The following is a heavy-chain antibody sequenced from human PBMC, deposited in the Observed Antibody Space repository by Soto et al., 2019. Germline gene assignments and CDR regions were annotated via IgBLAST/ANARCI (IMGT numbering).Heavy chain of an antibody. J-gene: IGHJ4*02. CDR1: GFTVSSNY. CDR3: ARDRGYTYGFDS. CDR2: IYSGGST. V-gene: IGHV3-66*01. Sequence: GGSLRLSCAASGFTVSSNYMSWVRQAPGKGLEWVSVIYSGGSTYYADSVKGRFTISRDNSKNTLYLQMNSLRDEDTAVYYCARDRGYTYGFDSWGQGALVTVSS. D-gene: IGHD5-18*01.